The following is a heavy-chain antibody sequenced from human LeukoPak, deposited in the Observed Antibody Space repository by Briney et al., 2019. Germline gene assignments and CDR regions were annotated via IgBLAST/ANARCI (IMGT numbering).Heavy chain of an antibody. J-gene: IGHJ3*02. CDR1: RFTFTNYA. Sequence: GGSLRLSCAASRFTFTNYAMTWVRQAPGKGLEWVSVIYSGGSIYYADSVKGRFTISRDNSRNTLYLQMNSLRAEDTAVYYCARALNGFDIWGPGTLVTVSS. CDR2: IYSGGSI. CDR3: ARALNGFDI. V-gene: IGHV3-53*01.